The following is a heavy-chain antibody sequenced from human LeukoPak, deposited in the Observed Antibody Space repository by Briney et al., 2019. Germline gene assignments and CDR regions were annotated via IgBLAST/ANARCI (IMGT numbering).Heavy chain of an antibody. Sequence: PGGSLRLSCAASGFIFSTYWLTWVRQAPGKALEWVANINQDGSEIYYVDSVQGRFTISRDNVKNSLYLQMNSLGAEDTAVYYCARRGTSSSWAHFDYWGQGTLVTVSS. CDR1: GFIFSTYW. CDR2: INQDGSEI. J-gene: IGHJ4*02. D-gene: IGHD6-13*01. V-gene: IGHV3-7*05. CDR3: ARRGTSSSWAHFDY.